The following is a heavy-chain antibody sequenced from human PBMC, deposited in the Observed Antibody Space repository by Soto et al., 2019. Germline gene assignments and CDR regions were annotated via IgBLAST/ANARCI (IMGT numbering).Heavy chain of an antibody. CDR1: VGSISSGGYY. Sequence: PSETLSLTCTVSVGSISSGGYYWSWIRQHPGTGLEWIVYIYYSWSTYYNPSLKSPVTLSVDTSKNQFSLKLSSVTAADTAVYYCARAFPGLDYYGMDVWGQGTTVTLSS. CDR2: IYYSWST. CDR3: ARAFPGLDYYGMDV. D-gene: IGHD3-22*01. V-gene: IGHV4-31*01. J-gene: IGHJ6*02.